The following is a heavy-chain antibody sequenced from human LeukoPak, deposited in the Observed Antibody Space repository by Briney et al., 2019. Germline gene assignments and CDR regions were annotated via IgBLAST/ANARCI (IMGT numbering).Heavy chain of an antibody. Sequence: PSETLSLTCAVYGGSFSGYYWSWIRQPPGKGLEWIGEINHSGSTNYNPSLKSRVTISVDTSKNQFSLKLSSVTAADTAVYYCARQRVYYYGSGSRNWFDPWGQGTLVTVSS. CDR2: INHSGST. V-gene: IGHV4-34*01. CDR1: GGSFSGYY. CDR3: ARQRVYYYGSGSRNWFDP. J-gene: IGHJ5*02. D-gene: IGHD3-10*01.